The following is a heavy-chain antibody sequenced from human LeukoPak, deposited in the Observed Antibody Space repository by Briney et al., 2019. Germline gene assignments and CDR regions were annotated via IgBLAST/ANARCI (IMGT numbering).Heavy chain of an antibody. V-gene: IGHV3-33*01. CDR1: GFTFSSYS. Sequence: GGSLRLSCAASGFTFSSYSMNWVRQAPGKGLEWVAVIWYDGSNKYYADSVKGRFTISRDNSKNTLYLQMNSLRAEDTAVYYCARDRSRNWFDPWGQGTLVTVSS. D-gene: IGHD3-10*01. CDR2: IWYDGSNK. CDR3: ARDRSRNWFDP. J-gene: IGHJ5*02.